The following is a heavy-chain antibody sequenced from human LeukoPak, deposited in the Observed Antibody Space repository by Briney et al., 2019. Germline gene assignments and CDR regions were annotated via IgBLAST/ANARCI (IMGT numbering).Heavy chain of an antibody. CDR1: GGSINNYY. CDR2: IYYNENT. V-gene: IGHV4-59*01. J-gene: IGHJ5*02. CDR3: AREYSSGLSWFDP. D-gene: IGHD6-19*01. Sequence: SETLSPTCTLSGGSINNYYWSWIRQPPGKGLEWIGYIYYNENTNYNPSLKSRVTISVDTSKNQFSLKLSSVTAADTAVYFCAREYSSGLSWFDPWGQGTLVTVSS.